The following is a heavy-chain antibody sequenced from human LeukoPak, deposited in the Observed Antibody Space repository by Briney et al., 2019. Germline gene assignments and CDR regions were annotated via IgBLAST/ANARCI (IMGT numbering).Heavy chain of an antibody. J-gene: IGHJ6*02. D-gene: IGHD2-21*02. CDR3: ARRASRCGGACPRYYYYYYGMDV. Sequence: ASVKVSCKASGYTFISFGIGWVRQAPGQGLEWMGGFGGDNGTSSYAQKFQGRVTMTADTSTDTAYMELRSLRSEDTAVYYCARRASRCGGACPRYYYYYYGMDVWGQGTTVPVSS. CDR2: FGGDNGTS. CDR1: GYTFISFG. V-gene: IGHV1-18*01.